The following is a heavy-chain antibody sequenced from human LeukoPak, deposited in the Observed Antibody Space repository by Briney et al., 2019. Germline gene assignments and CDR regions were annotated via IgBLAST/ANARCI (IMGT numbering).Heavy chain of an antibody. Sequence: SETLSLTCAVSGGSISSGNYYWSWIRQPPGKGLEWIGYISYSGSTHYNPSLKSRVTISVDTSKNQFSLKLSSVTAADTAVYYCARHSDIVVVVAATGGFDYWGQGTLVTVSS. V-gene: IGHV4-30-4*08. J-gene: IGHJ4*02. CDR3: ARHSDIVVVVAATGGFDY. CDR1: GGSISSGNYY. CDR2: ISYSGST. D-gene: IGHD2-15*01.